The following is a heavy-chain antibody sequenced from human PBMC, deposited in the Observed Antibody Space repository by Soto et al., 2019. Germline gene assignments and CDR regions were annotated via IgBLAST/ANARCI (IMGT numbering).Heavy chain of an antibody. J-gene: IGHJ6*02. V-gene: IGHV1-69*01. D-gene: IGHD3-9*01. CDR2: IIPIFGTT. CDR3: ARPGSGYDVLTGRYFYYYHTMDV. Sequence: QVQLVQSGAEVKKPGSSVKVSCKASGGTFSSYAISWVRQAPGQGLEWMGGIIPIFGTTNYAQKFQGRVTITADESTSTAYMELNSLRTEDTAVYYCARPGSGYDVLTGRYFYYYHTMDVWGQGTTVTVSS. CDR1: GGTFSSYA.